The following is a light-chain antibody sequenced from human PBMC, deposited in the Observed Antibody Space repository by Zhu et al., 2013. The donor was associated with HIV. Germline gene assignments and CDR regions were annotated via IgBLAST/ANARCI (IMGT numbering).Light chain of an antibody. CDR2: DAS. CDR3: QQYNSYSET. Sequence: DIQMTQSPSTLSASVGDRVTITCRASQSISSWLAWYQQKPGKAPKLLIYDASSLKSGVPSRFSGSGSGTEFTLTISSLQPDDFATYYCQQYNSYSETFGQGTKVEIK. J-gene: IGKJ1*01. CDR1: QSISSW. V-gene: IGKV1-5*01.